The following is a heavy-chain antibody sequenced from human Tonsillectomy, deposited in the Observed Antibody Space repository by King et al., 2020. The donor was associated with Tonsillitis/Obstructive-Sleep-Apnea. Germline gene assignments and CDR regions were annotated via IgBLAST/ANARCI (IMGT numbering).Heavy chain of an antibody. Sequence: QLVQSGAEVKQPGASVKVSCQASGYTFTRFAMHWVRQAPGQRLEWMGWINAGNGNTKYSQKFQGRGTITRDTSASTAYLELSSLRSEDTAVYYCARDPRAPHRSPWECYMAVWGKGTTVTVSS. V-gene: IGHV1-3*01. J-gene: IGHJ6*03. D-gene: IGHD1-26*01. CDR3: ARDPRAPHRSPWECYMAV. CDR2: INAGNGNT. CDR1: GYTFTRFA.